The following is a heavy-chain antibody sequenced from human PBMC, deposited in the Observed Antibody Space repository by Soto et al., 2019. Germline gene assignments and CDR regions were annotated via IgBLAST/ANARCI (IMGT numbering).Heavy chain of an antibody. CDR2: ISYGGTNK. J-gene: IGHJ6*01. CDR3: ASELSTTPTTHYGMDV. D-gene: IGHD2-15*01. V-gene: IGHV3-30-3*01. Sequence: QIQLMESGGGEIQPGRSLRLSCAASGFSFSSFAMNWVRQAPGKGLEWVALISYGGTNKHYADSVKGRFTISRDNSENALYREVNVVRHEDTAVYYCASELSTTPTTHYGMDVWGQGATVIVSS. CDR1: GFSFSSFA.